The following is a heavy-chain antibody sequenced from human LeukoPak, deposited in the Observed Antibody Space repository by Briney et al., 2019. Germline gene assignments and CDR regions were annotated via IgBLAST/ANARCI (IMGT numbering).Heavy chain of an antibody. V-gene: IGHV3-48*02. CDR3: ARDRGAVAGFDY. D-gene: IGHD6-19*01. Sequence: GGSLRLSCAASGFTFSSYSMNWVRQAPGKGLEWVSYISSSSSTIYYADSVKGRFNISRDNAKNSLYLQRNSLRDEDTAVYYCARDRGAVAGFDYWGQGTLVTVSS. J-gene: IGHJ4*02. CDR2: ISSSSSTI. CDR1: GFTFSSYS.